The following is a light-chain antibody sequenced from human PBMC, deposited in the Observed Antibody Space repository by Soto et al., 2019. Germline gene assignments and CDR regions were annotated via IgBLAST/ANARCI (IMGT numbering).Light chain of an antibody. CDR2: EDS. CDR3: CSYAGFGPFVM. V-gene: IGLV2-23*02. Sequence: QSVLTQPASVSGSPGQSITISCTGTSSDVGNYNLVSWYQQRPGKAPKLLIYEDSKRPSGVSDRFSGSKSGNTASLTIFGLQADDEADYHCCSYAGFGPFVMFGGGTKLTVL. J-gene: IGLJ3*02. CDR1: SSDVGNYNL.